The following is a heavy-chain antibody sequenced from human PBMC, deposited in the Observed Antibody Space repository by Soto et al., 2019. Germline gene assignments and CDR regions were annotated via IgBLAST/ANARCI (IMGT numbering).Heavy chain of an antibody. CDR3: ARDPTYYDSSGHYGDY. V-gene: IGHV1-46*01. J-gene: IGHJ4*02. Sequence: GASVKVSCKASGYTFTSYYMHWVLQAPGQGLEWMGIINPSGGSTSYAQKFQGRVTMTRDTSTSTVYMELSSLRSEDTAVYYCARDPTYYDSSGHYGDYWGQGTLVTVSS. CDR2: INPSGGST. CDR1: GYTFTSYY. D-gene: IGHD3-22*01.